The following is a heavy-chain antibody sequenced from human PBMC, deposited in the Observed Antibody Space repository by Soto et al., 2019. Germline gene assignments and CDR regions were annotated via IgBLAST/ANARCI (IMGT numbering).Heavy chain of an antibody. D-gene: IGHD4-17*01. V-gene: IGHV3-64*01. CDR3: ARNGDNSYYFDY. CDR2: ISSNGGST. CDR1: GFTFSRYA. J-gene: IGHJ4*02. Sequence: EVQLVESGGGLVQPGGSLRLSCAASGFTFSRYAMHWVRQAPGKGLEYVPAISSNGGSTYYANSVKGRFTISRDNSKNTLYLQMGSLRAEDMAVYYCARNGDNSYYFDYWGQGTLVTVSS.